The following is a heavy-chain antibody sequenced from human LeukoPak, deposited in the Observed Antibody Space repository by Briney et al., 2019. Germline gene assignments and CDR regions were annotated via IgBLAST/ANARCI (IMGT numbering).Heavy chain of an antibody. V-gene: IGHV3-64*01. D-gene: IGHD1-26*01. CDR3: ARAEWEQLRWGIDY. Sequence: PGGSLRLSCAASGFTFSSYEMTWVRQAPGKGLEYVSGISSNGGSTFYASSVKGRFTISRDNSKNTLYLQMGSLRAEDMAVYYCARAEWEQLRWGIDYWGQGSLVTVSS. J-gene: IGHJ4*02. CDR2: ISSNGGST. CDR1: GFTFSSYE.